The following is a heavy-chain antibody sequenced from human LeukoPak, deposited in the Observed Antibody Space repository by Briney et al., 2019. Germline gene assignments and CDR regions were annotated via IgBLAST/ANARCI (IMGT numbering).Heavy chain of an antibody. D-gene: IGHD5-12*01. J-gene: IGHJ5*02. CDR1: GGSFSGYY. V-gene: IGHV4-34*01. CDR3: ARLDIGDSGNPNWFDP. Sequence: SETLSLTCAVYGGSFSGYYWSWIRQPPGKGLEWIGEINHSGSTNYKPSLKSRVTISLDTFKNQFSLKLTSVTAADTAVFYCARLDIGDSGNPNWFDPWGQGTLVTVSS. CDR2: INHSGST.